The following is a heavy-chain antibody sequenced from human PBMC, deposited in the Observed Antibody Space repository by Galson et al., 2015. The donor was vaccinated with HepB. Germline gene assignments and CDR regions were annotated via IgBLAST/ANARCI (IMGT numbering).Heavy chain of an antibody. Sequence: SVKVSCKASGYTFTGYYMHWVRQAPGQGLEWMGRINPNSGGTNYAQKFQGRVTMTRGTSISTAYMELSRLRSDDTAVYYCARGSVVIMLTFGGVIDIGNDYWGQGTLVTVSS. CDR2: INPNSGGT. CDR3: ARGSVVIMLTFGGVIDIGNDY. CDR1: GYTFTGYY. V-gene: IGHV1-2*06. J-gene: IGHJ4*02. D-gene: IGHD3-16*02.